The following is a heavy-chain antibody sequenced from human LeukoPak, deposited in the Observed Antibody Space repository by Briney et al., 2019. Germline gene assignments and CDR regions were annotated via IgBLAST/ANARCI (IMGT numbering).Heavy chain of an antibody. CDR2: INHSGST. J-gene: IGHJ4*02. CDR1: GGSLSGYY. Sequence: PSETLSLTCAVYGGSLSGYYWSWIRQPPGKGLEWIGEINHSGSTNYNPSLKSRVTTSVDTSKNQFSLKLSSVTAADTAVYYCARGRRGYYGSGSYFGYWGQGTLVTVSS. CDR3: ARGRRGYYGSGSYFGY. V-gene: IGHV4-34*01. D-gene: IGHD3-10*01.